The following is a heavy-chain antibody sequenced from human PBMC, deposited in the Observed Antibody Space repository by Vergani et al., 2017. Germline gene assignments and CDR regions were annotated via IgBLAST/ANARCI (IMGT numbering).Heavy chain of an antibody. CDR1: GAAIKDFY. D-gene: IGHD6-13*01. J-gene: IGHJ6*03. Sequence: QVQLQESGPGLVKPSETLSLTCTVSGAAIKDFYWSWFRQPPGKGLEWIGYVYYTGSTTHNPSLKSRVTISVDTSNNQFSLRMTSLTAADTAVYYCARVKGIAAAGSVYYYYYMDVWGKGTTVTVSS. CDR3: ARVKGIAAAGSVYYYYYMDV. V-gene: IGHV4-59*01. CDR2: VYYTGST.